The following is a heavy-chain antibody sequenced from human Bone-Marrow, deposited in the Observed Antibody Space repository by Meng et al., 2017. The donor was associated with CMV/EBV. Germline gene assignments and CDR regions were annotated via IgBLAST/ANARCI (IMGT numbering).Heavy chain of an antibody. D-gene: IGHD4-17*01. J-gene: IGHJ6*02. CDR3: ANYAFYGMDV. Sequence: GESLKISCAASGFTFSSYGMHWVRQAPGKGLEWVAFIRYDGSNKYYADSVKGRFTISRDNSKNTLYLQMNSLGAEDTAVYYCANYAFYGMDVWGQGTTVTVSS. V-gene: IGHV3-30*02. CDR1: GFTFSSYG. CDR2: IRYDGSNK.